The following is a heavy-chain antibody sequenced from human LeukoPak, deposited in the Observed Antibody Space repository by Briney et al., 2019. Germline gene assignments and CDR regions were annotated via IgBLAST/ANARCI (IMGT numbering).Heavy chain of an antibody. V-gene: IGHV4-38-2*01. CDR2: IYHSGST. J-gene: IGHJ4*02. CDR3: ARGRPCSSTSCRNDY. CDR1: GYSISSGYY. D-gene: IGHD2-2*01. Sequence: SETLSLTCAVSGYSISSGYYWGWIRQPPGKGLEWIGSIYHSGSTNYNPSLKSRVTISVDTSRNQFSLKLSSVTAADTAVYYCARGRPCSSTSCRNDYWGQGTLVTVSS.